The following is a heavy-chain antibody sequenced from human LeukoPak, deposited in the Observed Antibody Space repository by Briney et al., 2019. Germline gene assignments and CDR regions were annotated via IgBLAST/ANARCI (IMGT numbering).Heavy chain of an antibody. J-gene: IGHJ5*02. CDR1: GFTFSGSA. CDR3: TRLGSSGWYNWFDP. D-gene: IGHD6-19*01. Sequence: PGGSLRLSCAASGFTFSGSAMHWVRQASGKGVEWVGRIRSKANSYATAYAASVKGRFTISRDDSKNTAYLQMNSLKTEDTAVYYCTRLGSSGWYNWFDPWGQGTLVTVSS. CDR2: IRSKANSYAT. V-gene: IGHV3-73*01.